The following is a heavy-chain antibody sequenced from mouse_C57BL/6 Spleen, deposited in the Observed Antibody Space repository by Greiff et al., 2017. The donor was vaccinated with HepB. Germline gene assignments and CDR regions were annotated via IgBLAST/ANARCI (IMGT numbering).Heavy chain of an antibody. V-gene: IGHV10-1*01. CDR1: GFSFNTYA. J-gene: IGHJ2*01. CDR3: VRHRDYYGSFDY. Sequence: EVQGVESGGGLVQPKGSLKLSCAASGFSFNTYAMNWVRQAPGKGLEWVARIRSKSNNYATYYADSVKDRFTISRDDSESMLYLQMNNLKTEDTAMYYCVRHRDYYGSFDYWGQGTTLTVSS. CDR2: IRSKSNNYAT. D-gene: IGHD1-1*01.